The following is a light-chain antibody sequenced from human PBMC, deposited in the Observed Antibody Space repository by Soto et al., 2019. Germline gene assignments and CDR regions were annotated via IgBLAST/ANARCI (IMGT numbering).Light chain of an antibody. CDR3: SSYSSSTAYL. CDR1: SSDVGGYDY. Sequence: QSALTQPASVSGSPGQSITISCTGTSSDVGGYDYVSWYQLHPGKAPKLMVFEVNNRPSGVSYRFSGSKSGNTASLTISGLQAEDEADYFCSSYSSSTAYLFGTGTKVTVL. CDR2: EVN. J-gene: IGLJ1*01. V-gene: IGLV2-14*01.